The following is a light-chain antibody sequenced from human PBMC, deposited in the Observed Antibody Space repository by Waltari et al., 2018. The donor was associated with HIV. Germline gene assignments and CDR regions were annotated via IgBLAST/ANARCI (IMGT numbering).Light chain of an antibody. Sequence: ENVLTQSPGTLSLSPGERATPSFRASKSLSNNYLAWFQQKPGQAPRLLSYCASSRATGIPDRFSGSGSGTDFSLTISRLEPEDSAVYYCQQYGRSPDTFGQGTKVEIK. V-gene: IGKV3-20*01. J-gene: IGKJ2*01. CDR1: KSLSNNY. CDR3: QQYGRSPDT. CDR2: CAS.